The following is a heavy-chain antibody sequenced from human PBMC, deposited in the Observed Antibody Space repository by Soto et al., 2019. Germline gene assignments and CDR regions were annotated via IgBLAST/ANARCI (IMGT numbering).Heavy chain of an antibody. J-gene: IGHJ5*02. CDR2: ISAYNGNT. CDR1: GYTFTNYG. Sequence: ASVKVSCKASGYTFTNYGITWVRQAPGQGLEWLGWISAYNGNTNYARKLQGRVTMTTETSTSTAYMELRSLRSDDTAVYYCARDFWEHDSWSGYIWFDGWGQGTLV. V-gene: IGHV1-18*01. D-gene: IGHD3-3*01. CDR3: ARDFWEHDSWSGYIWFDG.